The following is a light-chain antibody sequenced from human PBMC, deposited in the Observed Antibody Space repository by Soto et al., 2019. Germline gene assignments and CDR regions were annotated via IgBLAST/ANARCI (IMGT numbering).Light chain of an antibody. J-gene: IGKJ4*01. V-gene: IGKV3-11*01. CDR3: QERSDWSCS. Sequence: ELVLTQSPSTLSLSPGTRATLSCTASESVSRYLAWYQQKPVQAPRLLIYDASSRAAGIPDRFSGSCSRTDVSLSITSVDLEDSAVYYCQERSDWSCSFGGGNKVEIK. CDR2: DAS. CDR1: ESVSRY.